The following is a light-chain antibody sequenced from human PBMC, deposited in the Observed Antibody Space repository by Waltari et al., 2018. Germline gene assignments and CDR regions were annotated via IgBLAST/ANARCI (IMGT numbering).Light chain of an antibody. Sequence: QPVLTQPPSASASLGDSVTLSCTLSNAYATYEVDWYHQRPGQGPRVVLRVGTGGIVGSEGEGSPQRFSVSGSGLDRHLTIKDIQEEEESDYHCGADHGSGGKFGGVFGGGTKLTVL. V-gene: IGLV9-49*03. CDR1: NAYATYE. CDR3: GADHGSGGKFGGV. J-gene: IGLJ3*02. CDR2: VGTGGIVG.